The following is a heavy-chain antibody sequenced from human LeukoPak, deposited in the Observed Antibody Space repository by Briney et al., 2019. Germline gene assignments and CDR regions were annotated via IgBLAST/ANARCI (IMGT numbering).Heavy chain of an antibody. V-gene: IGHV3-7*03. CDR3: ARGYTYYYDSSGYYQTLNWFDP. Sequence: PGGSLRLSCAASGFTFSSYWMSWVRQAPGKGLEWVANIKQDGSEKYYVDSVKGRFTISRDNAKNSLYLQMNSLRAEDTAVYYCARGYTYYYDSSGYYQTLNWFDPWGQGTLVTVSS. D-gene: IGHD3-22*01. CDR1: GFTFSSYW. CDR2: IKQDGSEK. J-gene: IGHJ5*02.